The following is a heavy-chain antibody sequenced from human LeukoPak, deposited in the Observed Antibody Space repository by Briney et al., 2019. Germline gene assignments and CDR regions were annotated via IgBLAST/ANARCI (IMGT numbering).Heavy chain of an antibody. CDR1: GYTFTGYY. CDR3: ARANSGLGYCSSTSCYTGLVYDY. J-gene: IGHJ4*02. CDR2: INPSSGGT. Sequence: GASVKVSCKASGYTFTGYYMHWVRQAPGQGLEWMGWINPSSGGTKYAQKFQGRVTMTRDTSISTAYMELSRLGSDDTAVYYCARANSGLGYCSSTSCYTGLVYDYWGQGTLVTVSS. D-gene: IGHD2-2*02. V-gene: IGHV1-2*02.